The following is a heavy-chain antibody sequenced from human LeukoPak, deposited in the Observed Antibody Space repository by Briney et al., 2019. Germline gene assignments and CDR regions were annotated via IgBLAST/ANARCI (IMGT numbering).Heavy chain of an antibody. CDR3: ARVRSYYYDSSGYPRQYFDY. V-gene: IGHV1-2*02. Sequence: GASVKVSCKASGYTFTGYYMHWVRQAPGQGLEWMGWINPNSGGTNYAQKFQGRVTMTRDTSISTAYMELSRLRSDDTAVYYCARVRSYYYDSSGYPRQYFDYWGQGTLVTVSS. D-gene: IGHD3-22*01. CDR2: INPNSGGT. CDR1: GYTFTGYY. J-gene: IGHJ4*02.